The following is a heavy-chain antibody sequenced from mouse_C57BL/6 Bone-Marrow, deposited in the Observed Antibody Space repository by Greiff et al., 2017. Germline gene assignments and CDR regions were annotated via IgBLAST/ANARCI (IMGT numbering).Heavy chain of an antibody. D-gene: IGHD1-1*01. V-gene: IGHV1-26*01. Sequence: VQLQQSGPELVKPGASVKISCKASGYTFTDYYMNWVKQSHGKSLEWIGDINPNNGGTSYNQKFKGKATLTVDKSSSTAYMELRSLTSEDSAVYYCARCYYYGSSYGYFDVWGTGTTVTVSS. J-gene: IGHJ1*03. CDR2: INPNNGGT. CDR1: GYTFTDYY. CDR3: ARCYYYGSSYGYFDV.